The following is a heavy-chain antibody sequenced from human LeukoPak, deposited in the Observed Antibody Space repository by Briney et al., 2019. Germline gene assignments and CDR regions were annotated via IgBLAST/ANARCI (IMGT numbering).Heavy chain of an antibody. V-gene: IGHV4-39*01. CDR1: GGSITSSSYY. CDR3: ARHGAFGELYYGMDV. D-gene: IGHD3-10*01. CDR2: IYYSGST. Sequence: PETLSLTCTVSGGSITSSSYYWGWIRQPPGKGLEWIGSIYYSGSTYYNPSLKSRVTISVDTSKNQFSLKLSSVTAADTAVYYCARHGAFGELYYGMDVWGPGTTVTVSS. J-gene: IGHJ6*02.